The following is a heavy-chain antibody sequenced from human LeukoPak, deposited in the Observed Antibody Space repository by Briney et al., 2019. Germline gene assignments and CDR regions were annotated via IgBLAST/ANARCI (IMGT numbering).Heavy chain of an antibody. CDR2: ISAYNGNT. Sequence: ASVKVSCTASGYTFTSYGISWVRQAPGQGLEWMGWISAYNGNTNYAQKLQGRVTMTTDTSTSTAYMELRSLRSDDTAVYYCARVMRQQLVRYNWFDPWGQGTLVTVSS. J-gene: IGHJ5*02. CDR1: GYTFTSYG. V-gene: IGHV1-18*01. D-gene: IGHD6-13*01. CDR3: ARVMRQQLVRYNWFDP.